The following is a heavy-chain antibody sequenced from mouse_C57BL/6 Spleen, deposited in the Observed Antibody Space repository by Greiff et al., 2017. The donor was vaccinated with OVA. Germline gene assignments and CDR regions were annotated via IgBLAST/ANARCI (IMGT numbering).Heavy chain of an antibody. CDR1: GYTFTDYY. V-gene: IGHV1-26*01. Sequence: EVQLQQSGPELVKPGASVKISCKASGYTFTDYYMNWVKQSHGKSLEWIGAINPNNGGTSYNQKFKGKATLTVDKSSSTAYMELRSLTSEDSAVYYCARWGMDYWGQGTSVTVSS. J-gene: IGHJ4*01. CDR2: INPNNGGT. CDR3: ARWGMDY.